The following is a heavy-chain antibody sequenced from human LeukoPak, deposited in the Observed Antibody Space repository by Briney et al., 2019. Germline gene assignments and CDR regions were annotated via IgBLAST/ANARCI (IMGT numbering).Heavy chain of an antibody. J-gene: IGHJ4*02. CDR2: IYYSGST. Sequence: SETLSLTCTVSGGSISIYYWSWIRQPPGKGLEWIGYIYYSGSTNYNPSLKSRVTISVDTSKNQFSLKLSSVTAADTAVYYCASFYSSRGCWGQGTLVTVSS. CDR1: GGSISIYY. CDR3: ASFYSSRGC. V-gene: IGHV4-59*08. D-gene: IGHD6-19*01.